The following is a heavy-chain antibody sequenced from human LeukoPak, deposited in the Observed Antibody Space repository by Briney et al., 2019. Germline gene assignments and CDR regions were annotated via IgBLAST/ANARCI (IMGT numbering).Heavy chain of an antibody. V-gene: IGHV1-46*01. J-gene: IGHJ4*02. D-gene: IGHD1-26*01. CDR3: ARDDSGSLDY. CDR2: INPSGDST. Sequence: GASVKVSCKASGYTFTSNHIHWVRQAPGQGLEWMGVINPSGDSTSYAQKFQGRVTMTRNTSISTAYMELSSLRSEDTAVYYCARDDSGSLDYWGQGTLVTVSS. CDR1: GYTFTSNH.